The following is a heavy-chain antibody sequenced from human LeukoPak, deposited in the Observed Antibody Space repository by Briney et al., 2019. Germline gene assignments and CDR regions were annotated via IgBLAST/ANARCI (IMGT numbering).Heavy chain of an antibody. CDR1: GFTVITND. Sequence: PGGSLRLSCAASGFTVITNDMTLVRQAPGKGLEWVSVLYSDGNTKYADSVQGRFTISRDDSKNTLYLEMNSLSPDDTAVYYCARGVEPLAANTLAYWGQGTLVTVSS. J-gene: IGHJ4*02. CDR3: ARGVEPLAANTLAY. CDR2: LYSDGNT. V-gene: IGHV3-53*01. D-gene: IGHD1-14*01.